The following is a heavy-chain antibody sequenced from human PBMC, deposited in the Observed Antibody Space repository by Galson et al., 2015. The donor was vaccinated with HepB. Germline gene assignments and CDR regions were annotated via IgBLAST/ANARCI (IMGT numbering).Heavy chain of an antibody. CDR1: GFTFSSYG. CDR3: AKDLGGDHDAFDI. CDR2: ISYDGSNK. V-gene: IGHV3-30*18. Sequence: SLRLSCAASGFTFSSYGMHWVRQAPGKGLEWVAVISYDGSNKYYADSVKGRFTTSRDNSKNTLYLQMNSLRAEDTAVYYCAKDLGGDHDAFDIWGQGTMVTVSS. J-gene: IGHJ3*02. D-gene: IGHD4-17*01.